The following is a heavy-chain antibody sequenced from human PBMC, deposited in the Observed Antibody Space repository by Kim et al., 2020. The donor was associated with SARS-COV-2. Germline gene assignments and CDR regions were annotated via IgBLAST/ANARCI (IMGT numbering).Heavy chain of an antibody. CDR3: ARARITMIVVVKYFDY. CDR2: IYYSGST. CDR1: GGSISSGGYY. D-gene: IGHD3-22*01. J-gene: IGHJ4*02. Sequence: SETLSLTCTVSGGSISSGGYYWSWIRQHPGKGLEWIGYIYYSGSTYYNPSLKSRFTISVNTSKNQFSLKLSSVTAADAAVYYCARARITMIVVVKYFDYWGQGTLVTVSS. V-gene: IGHV4-31*03.